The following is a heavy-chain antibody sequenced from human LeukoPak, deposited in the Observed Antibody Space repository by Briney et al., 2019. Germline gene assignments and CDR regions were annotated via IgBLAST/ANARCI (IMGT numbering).Heavy chain of an antibody. J-gene: IGHJ3*02. D-gene: IGHD1-26*01. V-gene: IGHV1-69*13. CDR2: IIPIFGTA. CDR1: GCTFSSYA. Sequence: GASVKVSCKPSGCTFSSYAISWVRQAPGQGREWMGGIIPIFGTANYAQKFQGRVTITADESTSTAYMELSSLRSEDTAVYYCTRDRETSFDIWGQGTMVTVSS. CDR3: TRDRETSFDI.